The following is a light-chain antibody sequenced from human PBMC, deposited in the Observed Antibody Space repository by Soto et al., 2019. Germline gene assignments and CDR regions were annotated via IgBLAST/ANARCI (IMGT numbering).Light chain of an antibody. V-gene: IGKV3-11*01. CDR1: QSVTSY. CDR2: DAS. Sequence: ETVLTQSPATLSLSPGERATLSCRAGQSVTSYLAWYQQKPGQAPRLLIYDASNRATGIPARFSGSGSGTDFTLTISSREPEDFAVYYCQQRSNWPPGYTFGQGTKLEIK. CDR3: QQRSNWPPGYT. J-gene: IGKJ2*01.